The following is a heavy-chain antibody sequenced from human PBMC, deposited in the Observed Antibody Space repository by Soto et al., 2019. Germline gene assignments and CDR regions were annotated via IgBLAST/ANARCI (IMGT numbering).Heavy chain of an antibody. J-gene: IGHJ6*02. CDR1: GGTFSSYA. V-gene: IGHV1-69*01. Sequence: QVQLVQSGAEVKKPGSSVKVSCKASGGTFSSYAISWVRQAPGQGLEWMGGIIPIFGTANYAQKFHGRVTITADESTSTAYMELSSLRSEDTAVYYCARERGCSSTSCYSYYYGMDVWGQGTTVTVSS. CDR2: IIPIFGTA. CDR3: ARERGCSSTSCYSYYYGMDV. D-gene: IGHD2-2*01.